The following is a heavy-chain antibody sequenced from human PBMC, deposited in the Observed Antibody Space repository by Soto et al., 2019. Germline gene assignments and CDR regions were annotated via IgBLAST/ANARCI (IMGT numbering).Heavy chain of an antibody. D-gene: IGHD6-19*01. J-gene: IGHJ4*02. CDR2: INAGNGNT. V-gene: IGHV1-3*05. Sequence: QVQLVQSGAEEKKPGASVKVSCKASGYTFTSYAMHWVRQAPGQRLEWMGWINAGNGNTKYSQKFQGRVTLTRDTAASTAYMEPSSLRSEDTAVYYCARGSGWYPPFDYWGQGTLVTVSS. CDR3: ARGSGWYPPFDY. CDR1: GYTFTSYA.